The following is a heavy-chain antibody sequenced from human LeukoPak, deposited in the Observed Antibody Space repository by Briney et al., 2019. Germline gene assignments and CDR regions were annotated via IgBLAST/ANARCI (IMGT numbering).Heavy chain of an antibody. Sequence: SETLSLTCAVYGGSFSGYYWSWIRQPPGKGLEWIGEINHSGSTNYNPSLKSRVTISVDTSKNQFSLKLSSVTAADTAVYYCARALFFPYDSSGYFYGMDVWGQGTTVTVSS. CDR3: ARALFFPYDSSGYFYGMDV. V-gene: IGHV4-34*01. CDR1: GGSFSGYY. CDR2: INHSGST. J-gene: IGHJ6*02. D-gene: IGHD3-22*01.